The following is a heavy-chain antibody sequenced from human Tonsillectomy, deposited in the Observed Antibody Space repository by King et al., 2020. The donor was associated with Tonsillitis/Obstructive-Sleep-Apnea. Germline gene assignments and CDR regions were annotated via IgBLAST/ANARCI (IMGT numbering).Heavy chain of an antibody. V-gene: IGHV3-15*01. Sequence: VQLVESGGGLVKPGGSLRLSCVASGFKFSNAYMSWVRQAPGKGLEWVGRIKSQRDGGTTDYGAPVKGRFSISRDDPKNTVYLQMNSLKIEDSGVYYLRDGSGIWYGVAVWGQGTAVTVSS. J-gene: IGHJ6*02. CDR2: IKSQRDGGTT. D-gene: IGHD3-10*01. CDR3: RDGSGIWYGVAV. CDR1: GFKFSNAY.